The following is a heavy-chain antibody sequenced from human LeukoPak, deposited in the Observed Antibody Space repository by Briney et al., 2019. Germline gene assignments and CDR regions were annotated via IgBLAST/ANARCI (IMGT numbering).Heavy chain of an antibody. J-gene: IGHJ3*02. D-gene: IGHD3-22*01. CDR2: IYTSGST. Sequence: SETLSLTCTVSGGSISNYCWSWIRQSAGKGLEWIGRIYTSGSTNYNPSLKSRVTMSVDTSKNQFSLKLSSVTAADTAVYFCARGPYSYDSSGAFDIWGQGTMVTVSS. CDR3: ARGPYSYDSSGAFDI. V-gene: IGHV4-4*07. CDR1: GGSISNYC.